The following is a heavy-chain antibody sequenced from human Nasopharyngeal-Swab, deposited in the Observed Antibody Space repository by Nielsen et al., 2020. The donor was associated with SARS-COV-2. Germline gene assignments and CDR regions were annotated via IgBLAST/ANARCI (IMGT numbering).Heavy chain of an antibody. Sequence: SGPTLVQPTQTLTLPCTFSGFSLSTSGMCVSWIRQPPGKALEWLALIDWDDDKYYSTSLKTRLTISKDTSKNQVVLTMTNMDPVDTATYYCARRTVTDFRDAFDIWGQGTMVTVSS. CDR2: IDWDDDK. V-gene: IGHV2-70*01. D-gene: IGHD4-17*01. CDR3: ARRTVTDFRDAFDI. J-gene: IGHJ3*02. CDR1: GFSLSTSGMC.